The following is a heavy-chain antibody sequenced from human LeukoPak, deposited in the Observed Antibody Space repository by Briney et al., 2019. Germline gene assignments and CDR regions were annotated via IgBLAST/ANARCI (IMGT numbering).Heavy chain of an antibody. V-gene: IGHV3-23*01. CDR3: AKGAYDYIETGYFDY. J-gene: IGHJ4*02. CDR1: GFSISNSA. Sequence: GGSLRLSCAASGFSISNSAMSWVRQAPGKGLEWVSLIIGSSGSTFYADSVKGRFTISRDNSKNTLFLQMNGLRAEDTAVYYCAKGAYDYIETGYFDYWGQGTLVTVSS. D-gene: IGHD5-12*01. CDR2: IIGSSGST.